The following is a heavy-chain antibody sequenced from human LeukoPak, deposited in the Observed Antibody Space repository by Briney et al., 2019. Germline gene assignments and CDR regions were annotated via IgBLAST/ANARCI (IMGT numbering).Heavy chain of an antibody. CDR2: IKSKTDGGTT. CDR1: GFTFSNSW. Sequence: GGSLRLSCAASGFTFSNSWMSWVRQAPGRGLEWVGRIKSKTDGGTTDYAAPVKGRFTISRDDSKNTLYLQMNSLKNDDTAVYYFTTGARSFYYYYYMDVWGKGTTVTVSS. CDR3: TTGARSFYYYYYMDV. J-gene: IGHJ6*03. D-gene: IGHD3-10*01. V-gene: IGHV3-15*01.